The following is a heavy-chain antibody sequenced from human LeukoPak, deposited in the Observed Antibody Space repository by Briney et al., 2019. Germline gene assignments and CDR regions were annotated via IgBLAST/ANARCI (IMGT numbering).Heavy chain of an antibody. CDR3: ARGYSSSWRNHFDY. CDR2: IYYSGST. V-gene: IGHV4-39*07. CDR1: GGSLSSNTYY. D-gene: IGHD6-13*01. Sequence: SETLSLTCSVSGGSLSSNTYYWGWIRQPPGKGLERIGSIYYSGSTYYNPSLKSRVTISVDTSKNQFSLKLSSVTAADTAVYYCARGYSSSWRNHFDYWGQGTLVTVSS. J-gene: IGHJ4*02.